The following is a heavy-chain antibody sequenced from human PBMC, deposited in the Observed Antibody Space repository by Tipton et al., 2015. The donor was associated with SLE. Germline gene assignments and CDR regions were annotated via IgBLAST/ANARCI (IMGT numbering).Heavy chain of an antibody. V-gene: IGHV3-30*04. D-gene: IGHD2-15*01. CDR1: GFTFNDYA. CDR2: ISYDGSNK. J-gene: IGHJ6*02. Sequence: SLRLSCAASGFTFNDYAMHWVRQAPGKGLEWVAVISYDGSNKYYADSVKGRFTISRDNSKNTLYLQMNSLRAEDTAVYYCARDLSGYCSGGSCYHYYYGMDVWGQGTTVTVSS. CDR3: ARDLSGYCSGGSCYHYYYGMDV.